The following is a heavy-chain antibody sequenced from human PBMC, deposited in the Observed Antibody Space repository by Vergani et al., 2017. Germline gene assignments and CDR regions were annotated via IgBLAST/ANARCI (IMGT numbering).Heavy chain of an antibody. CDR3: ASGLLGSAGSGGSCCTQDY. CDR2: IWYDGSNK. J-gene: IGHJ4*02. Sequence: QVQLVESGGGVVQPGRSLRLSCAASGFTFSSYGMHWVRQAPGKGLEWVAVIWYDGSNKYYADSVKGRFTISRDNSKNTLYLQMNSLRAEDTAVYYCASGLLGSAGSGGSCCTQDYWGQGTLVTVSS. V-gene: IGHV3-33*01. CDR1: GFTFSSYG. D-gene: IGHD2-15*01.